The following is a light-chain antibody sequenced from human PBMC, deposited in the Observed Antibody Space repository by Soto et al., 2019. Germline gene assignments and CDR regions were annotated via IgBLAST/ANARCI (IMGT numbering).Light chain of an antibody. CDR3: GSYTSSRALV. CDR2: DVR. J-gene: IGLJ2*01. Sequence: QSALTQPASVSGSPGQSITISCTGTSSDVGGYNYVSWYQQHPGKAPKLMISDVRNRPSGVSNRFSGSKSGNTASLTISGLQAEDEADYYCGSYTSSRALVFGGGTKLTVL. CDR1: SSDVGGYNY. V-gene: IGLV2-14*01.